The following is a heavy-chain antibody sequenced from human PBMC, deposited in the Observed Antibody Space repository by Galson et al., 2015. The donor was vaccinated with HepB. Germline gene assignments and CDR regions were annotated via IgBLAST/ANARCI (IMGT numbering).Heavy chain of an antibody. J-gene: IGHJ4*01. CDR1: GYTFTSYG. CDR3: ARFKPGQEGLSNYFEF. V-gene: IGHV1-18*01. Sequence: SVKVSCTASGYTFTSYGISWVRQAPGQGLEWMGWISAYNGNTNYAQKLQGRVTMTTDTSTSTDYMQLRSLRSDDTAVYYCARFKPGQEGLSNYFEFWGQGTMVTVSS. CDR2: ISAYNGNT. D-gene: IGHD1-14*01.